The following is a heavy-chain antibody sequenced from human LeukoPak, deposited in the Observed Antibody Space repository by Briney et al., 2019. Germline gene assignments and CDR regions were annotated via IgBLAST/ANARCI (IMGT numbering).Heavy chain of an antibody. CDR2: VRSDGSIE. J-gene: IGHJ5*02. V-gene: IGHV3-30*02. CDR3: AKAPDSSGYYGWFDP. CDR1: GFTFNSYG. D-gene: IGHD3-22*01. Sequence: QTGGSLRLSCAASGFTFNSYGMHWVRQAPGKGLEWAAFVRSDGSIEYYADSVKGRFTISRDNSKNTLYLQMNSLRAEDTAVYYCAKAPDSSGYYGWFDPWGQGTLVTVSS.